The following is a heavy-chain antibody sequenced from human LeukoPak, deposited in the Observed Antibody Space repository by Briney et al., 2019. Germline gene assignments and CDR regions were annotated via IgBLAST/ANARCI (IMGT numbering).Heavy chain of an antibody. CDR1: GGSISSSSYY. CDR3: ARDRIRDCGGSCYVDH. CDR2: IYYSGGT. J-gene: IGHJ4*02. D-gene: IGHD2-15*01. Sequence: SETLSLTCTVSGGSISSSSYYWGWIRQPPGKGLEWIGSIYYSGGTYYNPSLKSRVTISVDTSKNQFSLKLSSVTAADTAVYYCARDRIRDCGGSCYVDHWGQGTLVTVSS. V-gene: IGHV4-39*07.